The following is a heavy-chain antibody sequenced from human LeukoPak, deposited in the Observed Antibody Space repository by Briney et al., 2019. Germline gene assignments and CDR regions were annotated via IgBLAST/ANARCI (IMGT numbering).Heavy chain of an antibody. CDR2: IHTSGST. Sequence: SETLSLTCTVSGGSISSYYWSWIRQPAGKGLEWIGRIHTSGSTNYNPSLKSRVTMSGDTSKNQLSLKLSSVTAADTAVYYCARDGDDDYYGSGSYRWFDPWGQGTLVTVSS. J-gene: IGHJ5*02. V-gene: IGHV4-4*07. CDR3: ARDGDDDYYGSGSYRWFDP. CDR1: GGSISSYY. D-gene: IGHD3-10*01.